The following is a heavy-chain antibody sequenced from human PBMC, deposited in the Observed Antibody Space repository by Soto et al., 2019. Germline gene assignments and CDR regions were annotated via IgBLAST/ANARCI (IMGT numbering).Heavy chain of an antibody. CDR1: GYTFTSYD. J-gene: IGHJ6*03. CDR2: MNPNSGNT. V-gene: IGHV1-8*01. Sequence: ASVEVSCKASGYTFTSYDINWVRQATGQGLEWMGWMNPNSGNTGYAQKFQGRVTMTRNTSISTAYMELSSLRSEDTAVYYCARGRMRITIFGVVITGMDVWGKGTTVTVSS. D-gene: IGHD3-3*01. CDR3: ARGRMRITIFGVVITGMDV.